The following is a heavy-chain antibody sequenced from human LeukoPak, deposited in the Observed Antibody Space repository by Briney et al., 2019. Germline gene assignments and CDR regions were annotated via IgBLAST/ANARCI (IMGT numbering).Heavy chain of an antibody. D-gene: IGHD3-10*02. CDR3: AELGITMIGGV. J-gene: IGHJ6*04. V-gene: IGHV3-48*03. Sequence: GGSLRLSCAASGLTFSSYEMNWVRQAPGKGLEWVSYISSSGSTIYYADSVKGRFTISRDNAKHSLYLQMNSLRAEDTAVYYCAELGITMIGGVWGKGTTVTISS. CDR1: GLTFSSYE. CDR2: ISSSGSTI.